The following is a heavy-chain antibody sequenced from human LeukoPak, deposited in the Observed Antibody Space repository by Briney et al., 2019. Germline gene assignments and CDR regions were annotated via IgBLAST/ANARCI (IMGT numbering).Heavy chain of an antibody. V-gene: IGHV3-7*01. CDR2: IKKDGSEK. D-gene: IGHD3-16*01. CDR1: GFTFSSYW. J-gene: IGHJ4*02. CDR3: AGDGGGGWSLPF. Sequence: SGGSLRLSCAAAGFTFSSYWMSWVRQAPGKGLEGVANIKKDGSEKYYVDSVKGRFTISRDNAKTSLYLQMNSLRAEDTAVYYCAGDGGGGWSLPFWGQGTLVTASS.